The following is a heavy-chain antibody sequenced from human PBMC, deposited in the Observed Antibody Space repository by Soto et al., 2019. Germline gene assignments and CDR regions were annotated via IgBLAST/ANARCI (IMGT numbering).Heavy chain of an antibody. CDR3: ARIGWGGDS. CDR1: GGSVRTGSYH. CDR2: IPNNGSP. Sequence: PSETLSLTCSVSGGSVRTGSYHWSRIRQPPGKGLEWIGFIPNNGSPDYNPSLKSRVVVSIDRSKNQFSLKVNSVTAADTAVYFCARIGWGGDSWGQGTLVTVSS. J-gene: IGHJ4*02. D-gene: IGHD7-27*01. V-gene: IGHV4-61*01.